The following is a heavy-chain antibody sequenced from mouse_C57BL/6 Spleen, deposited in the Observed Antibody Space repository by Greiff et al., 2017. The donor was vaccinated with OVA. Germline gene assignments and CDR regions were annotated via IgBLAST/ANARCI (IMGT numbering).Heavy chain of an antibody. V-gene: IGHV1-59*01. CDR2: IDPSDSYT. J-gene: IGHJ1*03. D-gene: IGHD1-1*02. CDR3: ANYYTPGYFDV. Sequence: QVQLQQSGAELVRPGTSVKLSCKASGYTFTSYWMHWVKQRPGQGLEWIGVIDPSDSYTNYNQKFKGKATLTVDTSSSTAYMQLSSLTSEDSAVYYCANYYTPGYFDVWGTGTTVTVSS. CDR1: GYTFTSYW.